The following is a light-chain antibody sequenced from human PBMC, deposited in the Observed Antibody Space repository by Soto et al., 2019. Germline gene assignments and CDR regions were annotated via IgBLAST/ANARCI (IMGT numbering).Light chain of an antibody. CDR2: GVN. V-gene: IGLV2-14*01. J-gene: IGLJ3*02. CDR1: SSDFGDDKY. CDR3: GSFITSRIWV. Sequence: QSVLTQPASVSGSPGQSITVSCTGSSSDFGDDKYVSWYQQQPGKGPNLLIYGVNSRPSGISNRFSCSKSSNTASLTVSGLHVENEAEYFCGSFITSRIWVFSGGTKLTVL.